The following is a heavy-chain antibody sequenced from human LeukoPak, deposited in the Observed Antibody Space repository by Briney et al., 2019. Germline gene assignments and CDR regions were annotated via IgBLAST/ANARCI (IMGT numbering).Heavy chain of an antibody. D-gene: IGHD1/OR15-1a*01. CDR3: VRGSSHWAGTDY. CDR1: GFTFSSHW. CDR2: LNDDGTYV. V-gene: IGHV3-74*01. Sequence: PGGSLRLSCVVSGFTFSSHWMHWVRQAPGKGLVWVSRLNDDGTYVDYADSVRGRFTISRDNAKNMLHLQMNSLRVEDTAVYYCVRGSSHWAGTDYWGQGTLVTASS. J-gene: IGHJ4*02.